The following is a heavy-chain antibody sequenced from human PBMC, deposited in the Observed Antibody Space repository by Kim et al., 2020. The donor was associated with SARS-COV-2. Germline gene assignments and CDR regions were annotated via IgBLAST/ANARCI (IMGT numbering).Heavy chain of an antibody. CDR2: IYYSGST. D-gene: IGHD6-19*01. CDR1: GGSISSYY. Sequence: SETLSLTCTASGGSISSYYWSWIRQPPGKGLEWIGYIYYSGSTNYNPSLKSRVTISVDTSKNQFSLKLSSVTAADTAVYYCARAGWEHWLARGGVWFDPWGQGTLVTVSS. CDR3: ARAGWEHWLARGGVWFDP. J-gene: IGHJ5*02. V-gene: IGHV4-59*13.